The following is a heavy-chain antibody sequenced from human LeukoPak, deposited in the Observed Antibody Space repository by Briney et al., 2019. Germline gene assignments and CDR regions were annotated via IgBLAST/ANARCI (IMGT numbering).Heavy chain of an antibody. J-gene: IGHJ4*02. CDR2: ISSSGSII. CDR3: ARARYYYGSGSGHDY. Sequence: GGSLRLSCAASGFTFSDYYMSWIRHAPGKRREGVAYISSSGSIIYYADSVKGRFTIYRDNTKQSLYLQMTSLRAEDTAEYYCARARYYYGSGSGHDYWGQGTLVTVSS. V-gene: IGHV3-11*01. CDR1: GFTFSDYY. D-gene: IGHD3-10*01.